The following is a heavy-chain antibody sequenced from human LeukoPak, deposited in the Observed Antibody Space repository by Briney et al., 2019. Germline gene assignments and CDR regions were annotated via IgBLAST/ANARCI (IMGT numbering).Heavy chain of an antibody. CDR1: GFTFDDYA. CDR2: ISGDGVTT. Sequence: GGSLRLSCAASGFTFDDYAMHWVRQAPGKGLEWVSLISGDGVTTYYADSVKGRFTISRDNSKNSLYLQMNSLRTEYTALSYCARDIYPDERWLQLPTGYWGRGTQVTVSS. V-gene: IGHV3-43*02. CDR3: ARDIYPDERWLQLPTGY. D-gene: IGHD5-24*01. J-gene: IGHJ4*02.